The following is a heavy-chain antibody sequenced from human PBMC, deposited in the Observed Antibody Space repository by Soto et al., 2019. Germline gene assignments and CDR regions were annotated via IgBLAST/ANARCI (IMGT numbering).Heavy chain of an antibody. CDR3: TRWRFGVRGVATMYC. Sequence: PSKTLSLTCTVSGGSIGGSNYFWGWIRQSPGTGLEWLGTIYSSGSTYYNPSLKSRITMSLDTSKNQFSLNLGSVTAADTAVYYCTRWRFGVRGVATMYCWGQGTTVTVSS. V-gene: IGHV4-39*01. CDR2: IYSSGST. D-gene: IGHD3-10*01. CDR1: GGSIGGSNYF. J-gene: IGHJ6*02.